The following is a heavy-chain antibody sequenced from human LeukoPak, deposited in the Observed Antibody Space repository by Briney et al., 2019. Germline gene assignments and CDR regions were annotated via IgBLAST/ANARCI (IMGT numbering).Heavy chain of an antibody. CDR3: SRDPTYYLRYGYFDY. Sequence: GGSLRLSCAASGFTFSHYALSWVRQAPGKGLEWVASISSSGDSTYYADSVKGRFTISGDNSENTLYLQMNSLRAEDTAVYYCSRDPTYYLRYGYFDYWGQGALVTVSS. V-gene: IGHV3-23*01. D-gene: IGHD1-26*01. CDR1: GFTFSHYA. J-gene: IGHJ4*02. CDR2: ISSSGDST.